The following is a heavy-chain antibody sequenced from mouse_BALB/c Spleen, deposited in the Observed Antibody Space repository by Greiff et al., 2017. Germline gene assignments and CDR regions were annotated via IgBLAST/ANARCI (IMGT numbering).Heavy chain of an antibody. CDR2: ISSGSSTI. J-gene: IGHJ4*01. CDR1: GFTFSSFG. V-gene: IGHV5-17*02. D-gene: IGHD1-1*01. CDR3: ATLGSSFYAMDY. Sequence: EVMLVESGGGLVQPGGSRKLSCAASGFTFSSFGMHWVRQAPEKGLEWVAYISSGSSTIYYADTVKGRFTISRDNPKNTLFLQMTSLRSEDTAMYYCATLGSSFYAMDYWGQGTSVTVSS.